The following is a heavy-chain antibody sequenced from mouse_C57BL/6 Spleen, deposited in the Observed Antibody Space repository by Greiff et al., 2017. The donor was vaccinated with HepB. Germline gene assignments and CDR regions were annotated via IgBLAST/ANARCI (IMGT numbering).Heavy chain of an antibody. J-gene: IGHJ2*01. D-gene: IGHD3-2*02. Sequence: QVQLKQPGAELVRPGSSVKLSCKASGYTFTSYWMHWVKQRPIQGLEWIGNIDPSDSETHYNQKFKDKATLTVDKSSSTAYMQLSSLTSEDSAVYYCARSSSGYSYYFDYWGQGTTLTVSS. CDR3: ARSSSGYSYYFDY. CDR1: GYTFTSYW. CDR2: IDPSDSET. V-gene: IGHV1-52*01.